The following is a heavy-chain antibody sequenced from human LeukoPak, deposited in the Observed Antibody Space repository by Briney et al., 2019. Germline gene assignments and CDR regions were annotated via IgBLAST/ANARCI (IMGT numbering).Heavy chain of an antibody. CDR3: ARHTYSGGKFDC. CDR2: INSGGTTT. CDR1: GFTHSNYE. D-gene: IGHD5-12*01. Sequence: GGSLRLSCTASGFTHSNYEMKWVRQAPGKGLEWISYINSGGTTTYYADSVKGRFTISRDSAKNSLYLQMNSLRAEDTAVYYCARHTYSGGKFDCWGQGTLVTVS. J-gene: IGHJ4*02. V-gene: IGHV3-48*03.